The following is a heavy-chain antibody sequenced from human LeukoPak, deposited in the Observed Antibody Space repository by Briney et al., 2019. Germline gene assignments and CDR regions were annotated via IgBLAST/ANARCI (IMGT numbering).Heavy chain of an antibody. CDR2: ISSSGSTI. J-gene: IGHJ5*02. Sequence: PGGSLRLSCAASGFTFSDYYMSWIRQAPGKGLEWVSYISSSGSTIYYADSVNGRFTISRDNAKNSLYLQMNSLRAEDTAVYYCARVLYYDSSGYYEGWFDPWGQGTLVTVSS. CDR1: GFTFSDYY. D-gene: IGHD3-22*01. V-gene: IGHV3-11*01. CDR3: ARVLYYDSSGYYEGWFDP.